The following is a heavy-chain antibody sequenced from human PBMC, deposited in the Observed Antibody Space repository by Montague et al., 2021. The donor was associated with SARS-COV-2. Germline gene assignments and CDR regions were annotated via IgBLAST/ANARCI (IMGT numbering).Heavy chain of an antibody. CDR1: GFSLSTSGMR. CDR2: TAWDDDK. CDR3: ARSYYVILTKYYDAFDI. Sequence: VKPTQTLTLTCTLSGFSLSTSGMRASWIRQPPGKALEWLARTAWDDDKFYSTSLKTRLTISKDTSKNQVVLTMTNMDPVDTATYYCARSYYVILTKYYDAFDIWGQGTMVTVSS. V-gene: IGHV2-70*04. J-gene: IGHJ3*02. D-gene: IGHD3-9*01.